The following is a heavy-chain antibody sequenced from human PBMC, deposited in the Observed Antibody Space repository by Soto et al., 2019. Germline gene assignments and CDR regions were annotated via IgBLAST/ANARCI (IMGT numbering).Heavy chain of an antibody. CDR2: INPTDGST. CDR1: GYTLTNYY. D-gene: IGHD1-26*01. CDR3: KRGLGGSYHTEPFDI. V-gene: IGHV1-46*01. Sequence: ASVKVSCKSSGYTLTNYYIHWVRQAPGEGLEWMGIINPTDGSTTYAQKFQGRVTMTRDTSTSTVYMELSSLRSEDTAVYYCKRGLGGSYHTEPFDIWGQGTMVTVSS. J-gene: IGHJ3*02.